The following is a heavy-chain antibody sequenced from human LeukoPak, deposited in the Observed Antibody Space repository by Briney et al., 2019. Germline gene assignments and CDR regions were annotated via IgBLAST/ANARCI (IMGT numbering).Heavy chain of an antibody. CDR2: IYTSGST. J-gene: IGHJ4*02. Sequence: SETLSLTCTVSGGSISSYYWSWIRQPAGKGLEWIGRIYTSGSTNYNPSLKSRVTMSVDTSKNQFSLKLSSVTAADTAVYYCARAAHVTMVRGTLYYFDYWGQGTLVTVSS. V-gene: IGHV4-4*07. CDR3: ARAAHVTMVRGTLYYFDY. D-gene: IGHD3-10*01. CDR1: GGSISSYY.